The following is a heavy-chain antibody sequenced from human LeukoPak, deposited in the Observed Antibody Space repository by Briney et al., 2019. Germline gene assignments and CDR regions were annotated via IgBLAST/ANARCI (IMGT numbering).Heavy chain of an antibody. CDR1: GFTFSSYG. J-gene: IGHJ4*02. CDR2: ISGSAYNS. V-gene: IGHV3-23*01. D-gene: IGHD1-26*01. Sequence: TGGSLRLSCAASGFTFSSYGLSWVRQAPGKGLEWVSTISGSAYNSYYADSVKGRFTTSRDNSANTLYLQMDNLRAEDTALYYCAKHSGSYFIYYIDSWGQGTLVTVSS. CDR3: AKHSGSYFIYYIDS.